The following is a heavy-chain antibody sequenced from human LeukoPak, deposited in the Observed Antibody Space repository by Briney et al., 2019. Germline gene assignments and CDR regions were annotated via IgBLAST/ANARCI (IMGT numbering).Heavy chain of an antibody. CDR3: AKDVPPAALDYYFDY. J-gene: IGHJ4*02. V-gene: IGHV3-30*02. D-gene: IGHD6-13*01. CDR1: GFTFSSYG. Sequence: PGGSLRLSCAASGFTFSSYGMHWVRQAPGKGLEWVAFIRYDGSNKYYADSVKGRFTISRDNSKNTLYLQMNSLGAEDTAVYYCAKDVPPAALDYYFDYWGQGTLVTVSS. CDR2: IRYDGSNK.